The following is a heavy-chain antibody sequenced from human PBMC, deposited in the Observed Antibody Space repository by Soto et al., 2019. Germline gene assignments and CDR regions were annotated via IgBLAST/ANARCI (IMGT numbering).Heavy chain of an antibody. CDR1: GFTFSSYS. Sequence: PGGSLRLSCAASGFTFSSYSMNWVRQAPGKGLEWVSSISSSSSYIYYADSVKGRFTISRDNAKNSLYLQMNSLRAEDTAVYYCARSPRKYCSGGSCYVRSASGPFGSRLFDYWGQGTLVTVS. CDR2: ISSSSSYI. J-gene: IGHJ4*02. D-gene: IGHD2-15*01. CDR3: ARSPRKYCSGGSCYVRSASGPFGSRLFDY. V-gene: IGHV3-21*01.